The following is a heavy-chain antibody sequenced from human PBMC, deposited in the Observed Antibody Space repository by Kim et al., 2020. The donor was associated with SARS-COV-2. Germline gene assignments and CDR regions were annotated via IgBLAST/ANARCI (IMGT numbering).Heavy chain of an antibody. V-gene: IGHV3-11*01. CDR3: AREWSAFDF. D-gene: IGHD3-3*01. CDR1: GFTISDYY. J-gene: IGHJ3*01. Sequence: GGSLRLSCEVSGFTISDYYMHWIRQAPGKGLEWVSFVGGSAGHIFYAESVKGRFTISRDNAKNSLYLQMNSLRVDDTAVYYCAREWSAFDFWGQGIMLTV. CDR2: VGGSAGHI.